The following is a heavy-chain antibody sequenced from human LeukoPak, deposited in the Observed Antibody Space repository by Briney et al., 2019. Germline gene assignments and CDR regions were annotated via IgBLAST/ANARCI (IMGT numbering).Heavy chain of an antibody. Sequence: PGRSLRLSCAASGFTFDDYAMHWVRQAPGKGLEWVSGTSWNSGSIGYADSVKGRFTISRDNAKNSLYLQMDSLRAEDTALYYCAKDARLAVIGYYFDYLGQGTLVTVSS. CDR2: TSWNSGSI. D-gene: IGHD6-19*01. CDR3: AKDARLAVIGYYFDY. V-gene: IGHV3-9*01. J-gene: IGHJ4*02. CDR1: GFTFDDYA.